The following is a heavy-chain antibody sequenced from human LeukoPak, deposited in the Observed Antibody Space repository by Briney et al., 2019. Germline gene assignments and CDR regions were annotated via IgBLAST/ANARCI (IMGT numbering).Heavy chain of an antibody. Sequence: SDTLPLTCAVSGYSISSDNYWVWIRQPPGQGLEWTGGIYHSGSTYYNPSLKSRVTMSVDTSKNQFSLKLSSVTAADTAVYYCARAPRDSSSSNYMRRFDYWGQGTLVTVSS. CDR3: ARAPRDSSSSNYMRRFDY. J-gene: IGHJ4*02. CDR2: IYHSGST. CDR1: GYSISSDNY. D-gene: IGHD3-22*01. V-gene: IGHV4-38-2*01.